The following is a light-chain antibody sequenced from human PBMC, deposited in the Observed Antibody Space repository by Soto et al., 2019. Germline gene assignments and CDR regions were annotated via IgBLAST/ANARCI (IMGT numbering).Light chain of an antibody. CDR1: SSDVGGYNY. J-gene: IGLJ2*01. Sequence: QSALTQPRSVSGSPGQSVTISCTGTSSDVGGYNYVSWYQQHPGKAPKLMIYDVNKRPSGVPDRFSGSKSGNTASLTISGLQAEDEADYYCCSYAGSYTGVFGGGTKLT. CDR2: DVN. V-gene: IGLV2-11*01. CDR3: CSYAGSYTGV.